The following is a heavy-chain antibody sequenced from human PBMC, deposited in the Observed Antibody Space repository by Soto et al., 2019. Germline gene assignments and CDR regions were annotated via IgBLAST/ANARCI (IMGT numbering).Heavy chain of an antibody. V-gene: IGHV1-58*02. CDR1: GFTFTSSA. Sequence: SVKVSCKASGFTFTSSAMQWVLQARGQRLEWIGWIVVGSGNTNYAQKFQERVTITRDMSTSTAYMELSSLRSEDTAVYYCAADPYCGGDCYPNWFDPWGQGTLVTVS. J-gene: IGHJ5*02. D-gene: IGHD2-21*01. CDR2: IVVGSGNT. CDR3: AADPYCGGDCYPNWFDP.